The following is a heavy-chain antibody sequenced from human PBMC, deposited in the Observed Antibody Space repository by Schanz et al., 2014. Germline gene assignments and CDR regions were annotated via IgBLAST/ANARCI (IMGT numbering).Heavy chain of an antibody. D-gene: IGHD1-26*01. CDR1: GGSITTNY. V-gene: IGHV4-4*07. CDR2: IYANGSS. CDR3: ARNRVGASGMDDAIDI. J-gene: IGHJ3*02. Sequence: QVHLQESGPGLVKPSETLSLTCTVSGGSITTNYWSWIRQPAGKGLEWIGHIYANGSSNYNPSVKSRVTMSIDTSKKQISLKLTSVTAADTAVYDCARNRVGASGMDDAIDIWGQGTKVTVSS.